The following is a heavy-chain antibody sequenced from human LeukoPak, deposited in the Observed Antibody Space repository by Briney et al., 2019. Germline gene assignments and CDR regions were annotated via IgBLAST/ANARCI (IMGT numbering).Heavy chain of an antibody. D-gene: IGHD4-17*01. CDR2: IKSKTDGGTT. J-gene: IGHJ4*02. Sequence: GGSLRLSCAASGFTFSSYWMSWVRQAPGKGLEWVGRIKSKTDGGTTDYAAPVKGRFTISRDDSKNTLYLQMNSLKTEDTAVYYCTTAWNYGDYYFDYWGQGTLVTVSS. CDR3: TTAWNYGDYYFDY. CDR1: GFTFSSYW. V-gene: IGHV3-15*01.